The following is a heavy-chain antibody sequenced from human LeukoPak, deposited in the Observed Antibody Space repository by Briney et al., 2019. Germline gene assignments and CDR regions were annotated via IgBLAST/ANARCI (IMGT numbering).Heavy chain of an antibody. D-gene: IGHD6-19*01. V-gene: IGHV4-38-2*02. CDR1: GYSISSGYY. Sequence: PSETLSLTCAVSGYSISSGYYWGWIRQPPGKGLEWIGSIYHSGSTYYNPSLKSRVTISVDTSKNQFSLKLSSVTAADTAVYYCARERRYSSGWDAEYFQHWGQGTWSPSPQ. CDR2: IYHSGST. CDR3: ARERRYSSGWDAEYFQH. J-gene: IGHJ1*01.